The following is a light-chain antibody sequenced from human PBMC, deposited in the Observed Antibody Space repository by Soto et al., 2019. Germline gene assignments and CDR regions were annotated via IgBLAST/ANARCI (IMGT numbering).Light chain of an antibody. Sequence: DIQMTQSPSSLSASVGDRVTITCRASQSISSYLNWYQQKPGKAPKLLIYAASNLQSGVPSRFSGSGSETDFSLTISSLQPEDFATYYCQQSHSTPRTFGQGTKVEIK. J-gene: IGKJ1*01. V-gene: IGKV1-39*01. CDR3: QQSHSTPRT. CDR2: AAS. CDR1: QSISSY.